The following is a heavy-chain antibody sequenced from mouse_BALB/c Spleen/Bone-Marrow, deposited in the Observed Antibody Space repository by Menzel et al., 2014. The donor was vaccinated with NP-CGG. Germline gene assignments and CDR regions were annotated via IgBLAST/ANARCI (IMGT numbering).Heavy chain of an antibody. Sequence: VQLKESGAELVRSGASVKLSCTASGFNIKDYYMHWVKQRPEQGLEWIGWIDPENGGTEYAPKFQGKATMTADTSSNTAYLQLSSLTSEDTAVYYCNGNYYAMDYWGQGTSVTVSS. V-gene: IGHV14-4*02. D-gene: IGHD2-1*01. J-gene: IGHJ4*01. CDR1: GFNIKDYY. CDR2: IDPENGGT. CDR3: NGNYYAMDY.